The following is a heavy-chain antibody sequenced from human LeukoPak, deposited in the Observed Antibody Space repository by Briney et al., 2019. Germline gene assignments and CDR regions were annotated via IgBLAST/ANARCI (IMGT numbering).Heavy chain of an antibody. V-gene: IGHV3-7*04. D-gene: IGHD1-26*01. Sequence: PGGSLRLSCAASGFTFRSYWMSWVRQAPGKGLEWVANINQGGSVQYYMDSVKGRFTISRDDAKNSLYVEMNSLRDENTAMYDLARGEYSGRRPEYLGQGTLGSVSS. CDR1: GFTFRSYW. CDR3: ARGEYSGRRPEY. CDR2: INQGGSVQ. J-gene: IGHJ4*01.